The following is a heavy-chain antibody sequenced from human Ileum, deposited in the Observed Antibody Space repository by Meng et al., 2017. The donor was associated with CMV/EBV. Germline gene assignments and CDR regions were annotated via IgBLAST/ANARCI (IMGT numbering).Heavy chain of an antibody. CDR1: GFSVSNNY. J-gene: IGHJ6*02. CDR2: IYSDGST. Sequence: GGSLRLSCAASGFSVSNNYINWVRQAPGKGLEWVSIIYSDGSTYYADSVKGRFTISSDNSENTLYLHMSRLGADDTAVYYCARDRVVVVPINRGPTYSYYGMDVWGQGTTVTVSS. CDR3: ARDRVVVVPINRGPTYSYYGMDV. D-gene: IGHD2-21*01. V-gene: IGHV3-53*01.